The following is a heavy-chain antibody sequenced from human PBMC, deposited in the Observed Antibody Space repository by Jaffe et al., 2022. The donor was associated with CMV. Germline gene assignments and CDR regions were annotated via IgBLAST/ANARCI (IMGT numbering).Heavy chain of an antibody. D-gene: IGHD6-13*01. CDR1: GYTFTSYG. CDR3: ARDSLPTHSSSPFLWYYYYYMDV. Sequence: QVQLVQSGAEVKKPGASVKVSCKASGYTFTSYGISWVRQAPGQGLEWMGWISAYNGNTNYAQKLQGRVTMTTDTSTSTAYMELRSLRSDDTAVYYCARDSLPTHSSSPFLWYYYYYMDVWGKGTTVTVSS. CDR2: ISAYNGNT. V-gene: IGHV1-18*04. J-gene: IGHJ6*03.